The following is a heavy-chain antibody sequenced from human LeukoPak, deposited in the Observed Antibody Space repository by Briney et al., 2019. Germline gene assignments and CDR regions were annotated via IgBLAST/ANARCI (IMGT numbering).Heavy chain of an antibody. V-gene: IGHV3-48*01. CDR3: ARDGEVVPAAYYYYYYMDV. Sequence: GGSLRLSCAASGFTFSSYSMNWVRQAPGKGLEWVSYISSSSSTIYYADSVKGRFTISRDSAKNSLYLQMNSLRAEDTAVYYCARDGEVVPAAYYYYYYMDVWGKGTTVTVS. CDR2: ISSSSSTI. J-gene: IGHJ6*03. CDR1: GFTFSSYS. D-gene: IGHD2-2*01.